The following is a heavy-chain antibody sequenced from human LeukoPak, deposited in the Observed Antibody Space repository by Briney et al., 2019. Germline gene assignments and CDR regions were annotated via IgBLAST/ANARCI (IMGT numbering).Heavy chain of an antibody. Sequence: GWSLRLSCAASGFTFNNYAMSWVRQTPGKGLEWVSGISGSANRTYYADSVKGRFTISRDNSKNTLYLQMNSLRAEDTAVYYCAKADYGSTPYYYGMDVWGQGTTVTVSS. CDR2: ISGSANRT. D-gene: IGHD4-17*01. CDR3: AKADYGSTPYYYGMDV. J-gene: IGHJ6*02. CDR1: GFTFNNYA. V-gene: IGHV3-23*01.